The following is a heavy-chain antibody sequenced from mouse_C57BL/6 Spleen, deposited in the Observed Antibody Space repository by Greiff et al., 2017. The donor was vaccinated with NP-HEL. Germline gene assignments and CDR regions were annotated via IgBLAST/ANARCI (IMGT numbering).Heavy chain of an antibody. J-gene: IGHJ4*01. CDR1: GYSFTGYY. D-gene: IGHD1-1*01. V-gene: IGHV1-42*01. CDR2: INPSTGGT. CDR3: AILKGLGYGSRIAMDY. Sequence: EVKLVESGPELVKPGASVKISCKASGYSFTGYYMNWVKQSPEKSLEWIGEINPSTGGTTYNQKFKAKATLTVDKSSSTAYMQLKSLTSEDSAVYYCAILKGLGYGSRIAMDYWGQGTSVTVSS.